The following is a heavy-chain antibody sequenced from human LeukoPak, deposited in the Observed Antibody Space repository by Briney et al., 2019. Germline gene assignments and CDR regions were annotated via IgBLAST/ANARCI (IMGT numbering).Heavy chain of an antibody. Sequence: SETLSLTCTVSGGSISSSSYYWGWIRQPPGKGLEWIGSIYYSGSTYYNPSLKSRVTISVDTSKNQFSLKLSSVTAADTAAYYCARVPYYYDSSGYCWGYWGQGTLVTVSS. V-gene: IGHV4-39*01. J-gene: IGHJ4*02. CDR3: ARVPYYYDSSGYCWGY. D-gene: IGHD3-22*01. CDR2: IYYSGST. CDR1: GGSISSSSYY.